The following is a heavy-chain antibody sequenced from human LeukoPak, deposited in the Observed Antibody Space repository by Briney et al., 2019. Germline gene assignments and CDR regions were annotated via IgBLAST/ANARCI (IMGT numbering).Heavy chain of an antibody. CDR3: ARGSGCYLGWFDP. V-gene: IGHV4-59*01. D-gene: IGHD1-26*01. CDR2: IYYSGST. J-gene: IGHJ5*02. CDR1: GGSISSYY. Sequence: SETLSLTCTDSGGSISSYYWSWIRQPPGKGLEWIGYIYYSGSTNYNPSLKSRVTISVDTSKNQFSLKLSSVTAADTAVYYCARGSGCYLGWFDPWGQGTLVTVSS.